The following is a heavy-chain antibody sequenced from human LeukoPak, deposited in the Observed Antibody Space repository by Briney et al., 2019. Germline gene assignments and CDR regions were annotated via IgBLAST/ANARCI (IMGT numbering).Heavy chain of an antibody. CDR2: ISDSSTTI. Sequence: GGSLRLSCAASGFTSCRYYMYWVRQAPGKGLECVSFISDSSTTIFYADSVKGRFTISRDNARDSLYLQMNSLRAEDTALYYCAPSPRVVVGFYWGQGTLVTVSS. V-gene: IGHV3-48*01. CDR3: APSPRVVVGFY. D-gene: IGHD2-2*01. J-gene: IGHJ4*02. CDR1: GFTSCRYY.